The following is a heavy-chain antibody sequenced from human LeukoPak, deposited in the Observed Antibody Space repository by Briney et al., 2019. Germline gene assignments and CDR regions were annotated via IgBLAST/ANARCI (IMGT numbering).Heavy chain of an antibody. CDR2: ISVSVDIT. CDR3: AKEAGNGWSYFDY. V-gene: IGHV3-23*01. CDR1: GFTFSSYA. J-gene: IGHJ4*02. D-gene: IGHD6-19*01. Sequence: PGGSLRLSCAASGFTFSSYAMSWVRQAAGKGLEWVSGISVSVDITYYADSVKGRFTISRDNSKNTLYPQLNSLRADDTAVYYCAKEAGNGWSYFDYWGQGTLVTVSS.